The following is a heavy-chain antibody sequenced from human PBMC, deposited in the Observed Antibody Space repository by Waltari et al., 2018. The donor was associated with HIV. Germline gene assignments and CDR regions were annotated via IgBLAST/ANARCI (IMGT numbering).Heavy chain of an antibody. CDR2: INPNSGGT. D-gene: IGHD3-16*02. J-gene: IGHJ3*02. CDR1: GYTFTGYY. V-gene: IGHV1-2*04. CDR3: ARIRGRYVWGSYREGAFDI. Sequence: QVQLVQSGAEVKKPGASVKVSCKASGYTFTGYYMHWVRKATGHGLEWMGWINPNSGGTNYAQKFQGWVTMTRDTSISTAYMELSRLRSDDTAVYYCARIRGRYVWGSYREGAFDIWGQGTMVTVSS.